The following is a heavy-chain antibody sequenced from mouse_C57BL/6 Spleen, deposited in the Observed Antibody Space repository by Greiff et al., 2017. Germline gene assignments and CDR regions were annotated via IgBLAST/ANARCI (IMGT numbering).Heavy chain of an antibody. CDR3: ARWGDRDYYAMDY. CDR2: INPGSGGT. Sequence: VKLMESGAELVRPGTSVKVSCKASGYAFTNYLIEWVKQRPGQGLEWIGVINPGSGGTNYNEKFKGKATLTADKSSSTAYMQLSSLTSEDSAVYFCARWGDRDYYAMDYWGQGTSVTVSS. J-gene: IGHJ4*01. V-gene: IGHV1-54*01. D-gene: IGHD3-3*01. CDR1: GYAFTNYL.